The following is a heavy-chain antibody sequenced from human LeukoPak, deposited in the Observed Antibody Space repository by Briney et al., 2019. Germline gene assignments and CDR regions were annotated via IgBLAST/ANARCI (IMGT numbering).Heavy chain of an antibody. CDR1: GGSITSITSSSYY. D-gene: IGHD3-10*01. V-gene: IGHV4-39*07. Sequence: SETLSLTCTVSGGSITSITSSSYYWGWIRQPPGKGLEWIGSIYNSGSTNYNPSLKSRVTISVDTSKNQFSLKLSSVTAADTAVYYCATRGDMVRGTFSPDYYYYYYMDVWGKGTTVTISS. CDR2: IYNSGST. CDR3: ATRGDMVRGTFSPDYYYYYYMDV. J-gene: IGHJ6*03.